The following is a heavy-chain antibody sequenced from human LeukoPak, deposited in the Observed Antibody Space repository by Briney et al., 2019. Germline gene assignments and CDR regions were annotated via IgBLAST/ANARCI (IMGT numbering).Heavy chain of an antibody. CDR3: AKGRGTLAYCGSDCYPYFDY. Sequence: PGGSLRLSCTASGFTFNYYAMSWVRQAPGKGLEWVSAISGSGGGTYYANSVKGRFIISRDNSKNTLYLQMNSLRAEDTAIYYCAKGRGTLAYCGSDCYPYFDYWGQGTLVTVSS. V-gene: IGHV3-23*01. J-gene: IGHJ4*02. D-gene: IGHD2-21*02. CDR1: GFTFNYYA. CDR2: ISGSGGGT.